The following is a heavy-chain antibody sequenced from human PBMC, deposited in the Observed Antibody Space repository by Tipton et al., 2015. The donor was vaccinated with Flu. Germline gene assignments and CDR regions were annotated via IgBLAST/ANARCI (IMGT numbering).Heavy chain of an antibody. J-gene: IGHJ5*02. CDR3: ARVHGDSGTLRFDP. D-gene: IGHD3-10*01. V-gene: IGHV4-30-4*01. CDR1: GGSMTDAY. CDR2: GYYTGIT. Sequence: TLSLTCTVSGGSMTDAYWSWIRQPSGGGLEWLGYGYYTGITFYNPSLKSRVSIFLDISKNLFSLKMTSLSAADTATYYCARVHGDSGTLRFDPWGQGVLV.